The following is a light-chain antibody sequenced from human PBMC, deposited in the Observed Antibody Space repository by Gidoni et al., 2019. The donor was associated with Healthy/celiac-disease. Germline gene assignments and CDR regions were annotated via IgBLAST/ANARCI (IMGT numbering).Light chain of an antibody. CDR3: QQSYSTSA. J-gene: IGKJ4*01. V-gene: IGKV1-39*01. Sequence: DIQTTPSPTSLSASVGDRVTITRRASQSISSYLNWYQQKPGKAPKLLIYAASSLQSGVPSRFSGSGSGTDFTLTISSLQPEDFATYYCQQSYSTSAFGGGTKVEIK. CDR2: AAS. CDR1: QSISSY.